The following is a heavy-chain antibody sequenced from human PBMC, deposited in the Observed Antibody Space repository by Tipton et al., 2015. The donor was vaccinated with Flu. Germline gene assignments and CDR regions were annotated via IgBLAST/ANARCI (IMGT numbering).Heavy chain of an antibody. V-gene: IGHV4-61*01. J-gene: IGHJ4*02. CDR1: GGSVSSGSYY. D-gene: IGHD3-10*01. Sequence: LRLSCTVSGGSVSSGSYYWSWIRQPPGKGLEWIGYIYYSGSTNYNPSLKSRVTISVDTSKNQFSLKLSSVTAADTAVYYCASRGVTSDYWGQGTLVTVSS. CDR3: ASRGVTSDY. CDR2: IYYSGST.